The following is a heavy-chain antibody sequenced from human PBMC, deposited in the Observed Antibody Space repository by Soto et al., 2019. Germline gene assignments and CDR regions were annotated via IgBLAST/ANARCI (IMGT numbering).Heavy chain of an antibody. D-gene: IGHD2-15*01. Sequence: QMQLVQSGPEVKKPGTSVKVSCKASGFTFTSSAVQWVRQARGQRLEWIGWIVVGSGNTNYAQKFQERVTITRDMSTSTAYMELSSLRSEDTAVYYCAAGFRYCRGGSCSYYFDYWGQGTLVTVSS. CDR3: AAGFRYCRGGSCSYYFDY. CDR1: GFTFTSSA. CDR2: IVVGSGNT. J-gene: IGHJ4*02. V-gene: IGHV1-58*01.